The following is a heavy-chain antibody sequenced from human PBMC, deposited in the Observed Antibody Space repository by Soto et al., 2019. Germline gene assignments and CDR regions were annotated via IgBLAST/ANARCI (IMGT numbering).Heavy chain of an antibody. CDR1: GFTFSSYW. D-gene: IGHD5-12*01. V-gene: IGHV3-7*01. CDR2: IKQDGSEK. Sequence: GGSLRLSCAASGFTFSSYWMSWVRQAPGKGLEWVANIKQDGSEKYYVDSVKGRFTISRDNAKNSLYLQMNSLRAEDTAVYYCARWGGYSGYDERLYYYYYMDVWGKGTTVTVSS. J-gene: IGHJ6*03. CDR3: ARWGGYSGYDERLYYYYYMDV.